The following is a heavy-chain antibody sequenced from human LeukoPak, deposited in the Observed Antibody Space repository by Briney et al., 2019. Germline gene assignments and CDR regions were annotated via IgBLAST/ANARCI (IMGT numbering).Heavy chain of an antibody. CDR3: ARHMGPFSKAVNWFDP. CDR2: IYYRGST. J-gene: IGHJ5*02. Sequence: PSETLSLTCTVSGGSISSTSYYWGWIRQPPGKGLEWIGSIYYRGSTYYNPSLKSRVTIDGDTSKNQFSLTLSSVTAADTAVYYCARHMGPFSKAVNWFDPWGQGTQVTVSS. V-gene: IGHV4-39*01. D-gene: IGHD6-19*01. CDR1: GGSISSTSYY.